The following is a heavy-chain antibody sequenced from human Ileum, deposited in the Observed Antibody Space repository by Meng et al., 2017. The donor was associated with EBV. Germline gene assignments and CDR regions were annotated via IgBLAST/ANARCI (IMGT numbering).Heavy chain of an antibody. V-gene: IGHV4-4*02. CDR1: GGSISSGNW. D-gene: IGHD4-11*01. J-gene: IGHJ4*02. Sequence: QLKPQAPGPGVMKPSGPLSVTCAVAGGSISSGNWWSWVRQAPGKGLEWIGEMHPSGSTYYNPSLKGRVTISLDTFNNQFFLRLTSLTAADTAVYYCAKANDYSLNSWGQGTLVTVSS. CDR2: MHPSGST. CDR3: AKANDYSLNS.